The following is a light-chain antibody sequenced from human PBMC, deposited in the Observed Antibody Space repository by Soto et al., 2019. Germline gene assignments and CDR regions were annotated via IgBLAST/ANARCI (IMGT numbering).Light chain of an antibody. J-gene: IGKJ1*01. CDR2: GAS. V-gene: IGKV3-20*01. CDR3: QQYGSSPRT. Sequence: ILLTQSPATLSLSPGERATLSCRASQSVSSSYLACYQQKPGQAPRLLIYGASSRATGIPDRFSGSGSGTDFTLTISRLEPEDFAVYYCQQYGSSPRTFGQGTNVDIK. CDR1: QSVSSSY.